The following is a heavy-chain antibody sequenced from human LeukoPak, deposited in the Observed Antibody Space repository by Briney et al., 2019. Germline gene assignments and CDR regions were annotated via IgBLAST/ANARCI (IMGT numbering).Heavy chain of an antibody. D-gene: IGHD3-10*01. J-gene: IGHJ6*02. V-gene: IGHV3-30*03. CDR3: ARDLWFGPLYYGMDV. CDR2: ISYDGSNK. CDR1: GFTFSSYG. Sequence: PGRSLRLSCAASGFTFSSYGMHWVRQAPGKGLEWVAVISYDGSNKYYADSVKGRFTISRDNAKNSLYLQMNSLRAEDTAVYYCARDLWFGPLYYGMDVWGQGTTVTVSS.